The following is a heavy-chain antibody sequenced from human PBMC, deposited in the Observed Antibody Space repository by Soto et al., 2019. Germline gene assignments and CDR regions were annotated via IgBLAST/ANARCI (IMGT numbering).Heavy chain of an antibody. Sequence: EVQLVESGGGKVQPGGSLRLSCAGSGFSFSDFSMNWVRQAPGKGLEWISYINRDSSVIMYADSLRGRVTISRDNAKNTLFLQINRLRVEDTAVYYCARVCAGTCWFAYWGPGIPVTVSS. D-gene: IGHD2-15*01. CDR2: INRDSSVI. CDR1: GFSFSDFS. V-gene: IGHV3-48*01. J-gene: IGHJ4*02. CDR3: ARVCAGTCWFAY.